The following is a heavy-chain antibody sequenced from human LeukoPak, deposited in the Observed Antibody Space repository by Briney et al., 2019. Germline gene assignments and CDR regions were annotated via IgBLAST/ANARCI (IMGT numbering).Heavy chain of an antibody. CDR1: GYTFTSYY. D-gene: IGHD3-9*01. J-gene: IGHJ6*02. CDR2: INPSGGST. CDR3: ARDHGLRYFDWLGGGYGMDV. V-gene: IGHV1-46*01. Sequence: ASVKVSCKASGYTFTSYYMHWVRQAPGQGLEWMGIINPSGGSTSYAQKFQGRVTVTRDTSTSTVYMELSSLRSEDTAVYYCARDHGLRYFDWLGGGYGMDVWGQGTTVTVSS.